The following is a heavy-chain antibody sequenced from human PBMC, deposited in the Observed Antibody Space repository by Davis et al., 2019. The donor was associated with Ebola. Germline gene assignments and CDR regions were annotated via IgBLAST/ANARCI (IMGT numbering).Heavy chain of an antibody. J-gene: IGHJ4*02. CDR2: IVVGSGST. CDR1: GFTFSSSG. CDR3: AASAGTVGKFDF. D-gene: IGHD1-14*01. V-gene: IGHV1-58*01. Sequence: SVKVSCKASGFTFSSSGVQWVRQARGQRLEWMGGIVVGSGSTTYAQKFRERLTMTRDMSTSTAYMELSSLRFEDRAVYYCAASAGTVGKFDFWGQGTLVTVSS.